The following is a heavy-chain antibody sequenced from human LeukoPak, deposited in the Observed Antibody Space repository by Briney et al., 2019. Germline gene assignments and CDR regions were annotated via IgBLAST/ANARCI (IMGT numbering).Heavy chain of an antibody. CDR2: ISYDGSNK. CDR1: GFTFSSYG. D-gene: IGHD1-1*01. V-gene: IGHV3-30*18. Sequence: PGGSLRLSCAASGFTFSSYGMHWVRQAPGKGLEWVAVISYDGSNKYYADSVKGRFTISRDNSKNTLYLQMNSLRAEDTAVYYCAKGSGPKGYAFDIWGQGTMVTVSS. J-gene: IGHJ3*02. CDR3: AKGSGPKGYAFDI.